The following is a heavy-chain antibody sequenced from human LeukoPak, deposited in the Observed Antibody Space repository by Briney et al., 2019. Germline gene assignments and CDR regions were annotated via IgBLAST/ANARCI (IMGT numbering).Heavy chain of an antibody. J-gene: IGHJ4*02. Sequence: GESLKISCKVSGYNFTSYSISWLRQIPGKGLEWMGRIDPSDSYTNYSPSFQGHVTISADTSLSTAYLQSRSLTASATAMYYCTRHTRIYEADYWGQGTLVTVSS. CDR3: TRHTRIYEADY. CDR1: GYNFTSYS. V-gene: IGHV5-10-1*01. CDR2: IDPSDSYT. D-gene: IGHD5/OR15-5a*01.